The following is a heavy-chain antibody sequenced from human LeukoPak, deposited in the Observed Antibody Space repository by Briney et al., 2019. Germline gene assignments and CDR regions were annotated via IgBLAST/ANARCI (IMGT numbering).Heavy chain of an antibody. J-gene: IGHJ4*02. CDR2: IYYSGST. CDR3: ARSYLRYFDWLLI. CDR1: GGSISSSSYY. V-gene: IGHV4-39*01. D-gene: IGHD3-9*01. Sequence: SETLSLTCTVSGGSISSSSYYWGWIRQPPGKGLEWIGSIYYSGSTYYNPSLKSRVTISVDTSKNQFSRKLSSVTAADTAVYYCARSYLRYFDWLLIGGQGTLVTVSS.